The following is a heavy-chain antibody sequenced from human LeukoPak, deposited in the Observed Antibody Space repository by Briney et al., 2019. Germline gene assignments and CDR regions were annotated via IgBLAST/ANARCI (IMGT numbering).Heavy chain of an antibody. V-gene: IGHV3-21*01. CDR1: GFTFSSYS. CDR2: ISSSSSYI. J-gene: IGHJ4*02. Sequence: PGGSLRLSCAASGFTFSSYSMNWLRQAPGKGLEWVSSISSSSSYIFYADSVKGRFTVSRDNAKNSLYLQINSLRAEDTAVYYCARDVFYTIAVATTGQFDYWGQGTLVTVSS. CDR3: ARDVFYTIAVATTGQFDY. D-gene: IGHD6-19*01.